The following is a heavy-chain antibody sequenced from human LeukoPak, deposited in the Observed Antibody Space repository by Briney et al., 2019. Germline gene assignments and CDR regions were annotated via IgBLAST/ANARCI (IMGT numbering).Heavy chain of an antibody. CDR1: GGSFSGYY. CDR2: INHSGST. J-gene: IGHJ6*03. Sequence: PWETLSLTCAVYGGSFSGYYWSWIRQPPGKGLEWIGEINHSGSTNYNPSLKSRVTISVDTSKNQFSLKLSSVTAADTAVYYCARFKNRNYYYYMDVWGKGTTVTVSS. CDR3: ARFKNRNYYYYMDV. D-gene: IGHD1-14*01. V-gene: IGHV4-34*01.